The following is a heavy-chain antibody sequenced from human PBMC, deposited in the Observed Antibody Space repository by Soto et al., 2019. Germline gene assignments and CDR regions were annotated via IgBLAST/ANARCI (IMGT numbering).Heavy chain of an antibody. D-gene: IGHD3-3*01. V-gene: IGHV4-30-4*01. CDR2: IYYSGST. J-gene: IGHJ5*02. CDR3: ARDIASTYDFWSGYLVGLDP. Sequence: PSETLSLTCTVSGGSISSGDYYWSWIRQPPGKGLEWIGYIYYSGSTYYNPSLKSRVTISVDTSKNQFSLKLSSVTAADTAVYYCARDIASTYDFWSGYLVGLDPWGQGTLVTVFS. CDR1: GGSISSGDYY.